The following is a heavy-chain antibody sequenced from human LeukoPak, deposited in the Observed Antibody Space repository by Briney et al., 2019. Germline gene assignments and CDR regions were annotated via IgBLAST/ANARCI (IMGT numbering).Heavy chain of an antibody. CDR2: ISYSGST. CDR1: GGSIISNSYY. V-gene: IGHV4-39*01. D-gene: IGHD2-21*01. Sequence: PSETLSLTCTASGGSIISNSYYWGWIRQPPGKGLEWIGSISYSGSTYYNSSLKSRVTISVDMSKNQFSLKLSSVTAADTAIYYCARRCAGGDCYGAFDLWGQGTLVTVSS. CDR3: ARRCAGGDCYGAFDL. J-gene: IGHJ4*02.